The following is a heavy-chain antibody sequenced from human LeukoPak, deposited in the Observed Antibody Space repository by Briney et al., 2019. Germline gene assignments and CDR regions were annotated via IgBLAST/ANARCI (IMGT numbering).Heavy chain of an antibody. V-gene: IGHV1-46*01. D-gene: IGHD2-2*01. Sequence: AAVTVPFKSSAYSFTDYYMHWVRQAPGPGLELMGIIDPSGGSTNYAQKFQGRVNMTRHTSTSTVYMELSSLRSEDTAVYYCARRGCTSTSCYDYWGQGSLVTVSS. CDR3: ARRGCTSTSCYDY. CDR2: IDPSGGST. J-gene: IGHJ4*02. CDR1: AYSFTDYY.